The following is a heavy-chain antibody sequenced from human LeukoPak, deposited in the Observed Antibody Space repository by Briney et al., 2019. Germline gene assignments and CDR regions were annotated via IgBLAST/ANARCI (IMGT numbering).Heavy chain of an antibody. CDR1: GFTFNSYS. V-gene: IGHV3-7*03. CDR3: ARGGGLDV. CDR2: INHNGNVN. J-gene: IGHJ6*02. Sequence: GALNLSFSGLGFTFNSYSMNLARQGSGEGLEWVDSINHNGNVNYYVDSVKGRFTSSRENAKNSLYLQMSNLRAEDTAVYFCARGGGLDVWGQGATVTVSS. D-gene: IGHD3-16*01.